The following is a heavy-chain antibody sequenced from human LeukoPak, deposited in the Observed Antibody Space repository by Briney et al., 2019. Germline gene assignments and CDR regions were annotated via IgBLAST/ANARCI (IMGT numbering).Heavy chain of an antibody. D-gene: IGHD2-15*01. CDR1: GGSISSDY. CDR3: ARGGGSYLRGDAEYFQH. V-gene: IGHV4-59*01. J-gene: IGHJ1*01. Sequence: KPAETLSLTCNVSGGSISSDYWSWIRQPPGKGLEWIGYISYSGTTNYNPSLKSRVSMSLDTSKNQFSLKVTSVITADTAVYYCARGGGSYLRGDAEYFQHWGQGTLVTVSS. CDR2: ISYSGTT.